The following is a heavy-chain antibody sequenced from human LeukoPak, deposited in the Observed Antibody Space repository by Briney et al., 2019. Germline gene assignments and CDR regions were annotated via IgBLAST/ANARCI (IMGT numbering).Heavy chain of an antibody. D-gene: IGHD2-2*02. J-gene: IGHJ4*02. Sequence: RGESLKISCKGSGYSFTNYWIGWVREMPGKGLEWMGLIYPDDSDTRYSPSFQGQAPISADKSISPAYLQWSSLKASDTAMYYCAIGGDSTTSCYRCFDYWGQGTLVTVSS. CDR3: AIGGDSTTSCYRCFDY. CDR2: IYPDDSDT. CDR1: GYSFTNYW. V-gene: IGHV5-51*01.